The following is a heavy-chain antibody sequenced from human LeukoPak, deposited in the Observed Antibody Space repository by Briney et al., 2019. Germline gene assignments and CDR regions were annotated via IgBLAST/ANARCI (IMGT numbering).Heavy chain of an antibody. CDR2: IYYSGST. CDR3: ARDYGRTYYYGSGLAEGWFDP. CDR1: GGSISSSSYY. V-gene: IGHV4-39*07. J-gene: IGHJ5*02. D-gene: IGHD3-10*01. Sequence: SETLSLTCTVSGGSISSSSYYWGWIRQPPGKGLEWIGSIYYSGSTYYNPSLKSRVTISVDTSKNQFSLKLSSVTAADTAVYYCARDYGRTYYYGSGLAEGWFDPWGQGTLVTVSS.